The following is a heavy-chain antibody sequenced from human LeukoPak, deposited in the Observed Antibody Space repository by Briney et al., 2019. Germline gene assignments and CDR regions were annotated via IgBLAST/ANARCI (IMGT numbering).Heavy chain of an antibody. CDR3: AELGITMIGGV. V-gene: IGHV3-9*01. D-gene: IGHD3-10*02. CDR2: ISGNSGSI. Sequence: GGSLRLSCAASGFTFDDYAMHWVRQAPGKGLEWVSGISGNSGSIGYADFVKGRFTISRDNAKNSLYLQMNSLRAEDTAVYYCAELGITMIGGVWGKGTTVTISS. J-gene: IGHJ6*04. CDR1: GFTFDDYA.